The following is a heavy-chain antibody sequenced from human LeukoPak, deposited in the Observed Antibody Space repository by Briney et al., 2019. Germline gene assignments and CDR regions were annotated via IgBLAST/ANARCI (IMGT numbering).Heavy chain of an antibody. D-gene: IGHD2-2*02. CDR3: ATEYQLLYGGGGAYFDY. V-gene: IGHV3-23*01. CDR2: ISGSGGST. Sequence: PGGSLRLSCAASGFTFSSYAMSWVRQAPGKGLEWVSAISGSGGSTYYADSVKGRFTISRDNSKDTLYLQMNSLRAEDTAVYYCATEYQLLYGGGGAYFDYWGQGTLVTVSS. J-gene: IGHJ4*02. CDR1: GFTFSSYA.